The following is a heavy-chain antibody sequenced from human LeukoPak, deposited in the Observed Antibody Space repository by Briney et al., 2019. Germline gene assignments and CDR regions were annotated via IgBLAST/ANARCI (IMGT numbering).Heavy chain of an antibody. CDR1: GFTFSSYG. Sequence: GGSLRLSCVASGFTFSSYGMHWVRQAPGKGLEWVAVILYDGSNKYNADSVKGRFTISRDNSKNTLYLQMSSLRAEDTAVYYCAKAGPKTTVTTYYYFDYWGQGTLVTVSS. CDR3: AKAGPKTTVTTYYYFDY. D-gene: IGHD4-17*01. V-gene: IGHV3-30*18. J-gene: IGHJ4*02. CDR2: ILYDGSNK.